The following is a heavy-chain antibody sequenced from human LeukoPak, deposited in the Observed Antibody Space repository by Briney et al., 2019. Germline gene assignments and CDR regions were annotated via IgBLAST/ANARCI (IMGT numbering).Heavy chain of an antibody. D-gene: IGHD1-1*01. CDR2: INPNSGGT. V-gene: IGHV1-2*02. Sequence: GASVKVSCKASGYTFTGYYMHWVRQAPGQGLEWMGWINPNSGGTNYAQKFQGRVTMTRDTSISTAYMELRSLRSDDTAVYYCARSRYNWNDDGAEFDSWGQGTLVTVSS. CDR3: ARSRYNWNDDGAEFDS. J-gene: IGHJ4*02. CDR1: GYTFTGYY.